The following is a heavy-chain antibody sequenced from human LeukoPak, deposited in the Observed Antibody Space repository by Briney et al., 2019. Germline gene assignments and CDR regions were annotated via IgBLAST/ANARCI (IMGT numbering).Heavy chain of an antibody. Sequence: PSETLSLTCTVSGGSISSSSYYWGWIRQPPGKGLEWIGSIYYTGTTNYNPSLKSRVTILVDTSKNQLSLKLSSVTAADTAVYYCARWGRGDNYGPYAFDTWGQGTVVTVSS. CDR3: ARWGRGDNYGPYAFDT. D-gene: IGHD5-18*01. J-gene: IGHJ3*02. CDR2: IYYTGTT. V-gene: IGHV4-39*07. CDR1: GGSISSSSYY.